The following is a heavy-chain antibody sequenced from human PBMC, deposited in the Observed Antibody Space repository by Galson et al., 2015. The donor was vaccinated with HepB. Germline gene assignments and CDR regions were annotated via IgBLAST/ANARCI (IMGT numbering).Heavy chain of an antibody. J-gene: IGHJ6*02. CDR2: ISAYNGNT. Sequence: SVKVSCKASGYTFTSYGISWVRQAPGQGLEWMGWISAYNGNTNYAQKPQGRVTMTTDTSTSTAYMELRSLRSDDTAVYYCAREDIVVVPAAPHYYYYGMDVWGQGTTVTVSS. CDR3: AREDIVVVPAAPHYYYYGMDV. CDR1: GYTFTSYG. D-gene: IGHD2-2*01. V-gene: IGHV1-18*04.